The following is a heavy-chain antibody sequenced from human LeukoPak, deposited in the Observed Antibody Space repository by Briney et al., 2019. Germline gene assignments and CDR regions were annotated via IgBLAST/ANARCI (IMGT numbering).Heavy chain of an antibody. CDR3: AKDHLPGIVVADRDY. V-gene: IGHV1-46*01. Sequence: ASVKVSCKASGYNFTSYYMHWVRQAPGQGLEWMGIINPSGGTTSYAQNFQGRVTMTRDMSTSTVYMELSSLRSEDTAIYYCAKDHLPGIVVADRDYWGQGTLVTVSS. CDR1: GYNFTSYY. CDR2: INPSGGTT. D-gene: IGHD6-19*01. J-gene: IGHJ4*02.